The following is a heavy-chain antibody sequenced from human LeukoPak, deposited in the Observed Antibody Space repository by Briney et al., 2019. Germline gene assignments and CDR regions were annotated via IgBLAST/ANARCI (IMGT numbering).Heavy chain of an antibody. Sequence: ASVKVSCKASGYTFTGYYIHWVRQAPGQGLEWMGWINPNSGDTNYAQKFQGEVTMTRDTSISTAYMELSRLRSDDTAVYYCARGVTGIYYCYYMDVWGKGTTVTVSS. CDR2: INPNSGDT. J-gene: IGHJ6*03. CDR1: GYTFTGYY. CDR3: ARGVTGIYYCYYMDV. V-gene: IGHV1-2*02. D-gene: IGHD3-10*01.